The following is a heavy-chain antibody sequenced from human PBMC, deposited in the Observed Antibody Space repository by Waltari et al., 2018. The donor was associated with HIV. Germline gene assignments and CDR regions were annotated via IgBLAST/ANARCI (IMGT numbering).Heavy chain of an antibody. J-gene: IGHJ4*02. CDR1: GSLFSIYG. CDR2: VWYDGNNK. CDR3: ARTPYDTSGYCFDY. Sequence: QVQLVEAGGGVVQPGRSLRLSCTASGSLFSIYGMHWVRQAPGKGLEWVAVVWYDGNNKYYADSVKGRFTISRDNSKNTLYLQMNNLRVEDTAVYYCARTPYDTSGYCFDYWGQGTLVTVSS. V-gene: IGHV3-33*01. D-gene: IGHD3-22*01.